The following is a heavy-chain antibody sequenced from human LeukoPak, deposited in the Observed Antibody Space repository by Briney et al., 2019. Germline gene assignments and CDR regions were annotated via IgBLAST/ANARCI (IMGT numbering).Heavy chain of an antibody. CDR3: AKSASWELWDYYMDV. CDR2: ISYDGSNK. D-gene: IGHD1-26*01. CDR1: GFTFSSYA. V-gene: IGHV3-30-3*02. Sequence: GGSLRLSCAASGFTFSSYAMHWVRQAPGKGLEWVAVISYDGSNKYYADSVKGRFTISRDNSKNTLYLQMNSLRAEDTAVYYCAKSASWELWDYYMDVWGKGTTVTVSS. J-gene: IGHJ6*03.